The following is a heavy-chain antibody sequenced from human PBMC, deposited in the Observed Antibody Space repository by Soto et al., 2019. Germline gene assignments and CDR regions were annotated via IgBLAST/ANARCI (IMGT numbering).Heavy chain of an antibody. V-gene: IGHV3-74*01. J-gene: IGHJ6*02. D-gene: IGHD2-2*01. CDR2: INSDGSST. Sequence: EVQLVESGGGLVQPGGSLRLSCAASGFTLSSYWMHWVRQAPGKGLVWVSRINSDGSSTNYADSVKGRFTISRDNAKNTLYLQMNSLRAEDTAFYYCARWPTGSIVVVPADSGGMDVWGQGTTVTVSS. CDR3: ARWPTGSIVVVPADSGGMDV. CDR1: GFTLSSYW.